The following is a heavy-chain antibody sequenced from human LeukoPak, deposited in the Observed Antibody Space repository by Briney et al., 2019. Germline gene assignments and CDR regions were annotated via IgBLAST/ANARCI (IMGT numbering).Heavy chain of an antibody. D-gene: IGHD7-27*01. CDR3: ARMPNWDHDAFDI. J-gene: IGHJ3*02. Sequence: GASVTVSCKASGYTFTVHYMHWVRQAPGQGLEWMGWINPNSGGTNYAQKFQGRVTMTRDTSISTAYMELSRLRSDDTAVYYCARMPNWDHDAFDIWGQGTMVTVSS. V-gene: IGHV1-2*02. CDR1: GYTFTVHY. CDR2: INPNSGGT.